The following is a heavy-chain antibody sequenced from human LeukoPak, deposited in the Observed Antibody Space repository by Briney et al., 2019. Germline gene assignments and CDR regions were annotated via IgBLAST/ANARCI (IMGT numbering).Heavy chain of an antibody. V-gene: IGHV3-30-3*01. Sequence: GGSLRLSCAASGFTFSSYAMHWVRQAPGKGLEWVAVISYDGSNKYYADSVKGRFTISRDNSKNTLYLQMNSLRAEDTAVYYCARGVGVAAAGTDFDYWGQGTLVTVSS. J-gene: IGHJ4*02. CDR2: ISYDGSNK. CDR3: ARGVGVAAAGTDFDY. D-gene: IGHD6-13*01. CDR1: GFTFSSYA.